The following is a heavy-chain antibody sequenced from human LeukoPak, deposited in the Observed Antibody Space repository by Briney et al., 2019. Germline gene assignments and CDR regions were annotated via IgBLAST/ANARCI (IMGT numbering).Heavy chain of an antibody. V-gene: IGHV3-15*01. CDR2: IKSKTDGGTT. CDR3: TAEVGPYYGSGSYFVY. CDR1: GFTFSNYW. Sequence: PGGSLRLSCAASGFTFSNYWMSWVRQAPGKGLEWVGRIKSKTDGGTTDYAAPVKGRFTISRDDSKNTLYLQMNSLKTEDTAVYYCTAEVGPYYGSGSYFVYWGQGTLVTVSS. J-gene: IGHJ4*02. D-gene: IGHD3-10*01.